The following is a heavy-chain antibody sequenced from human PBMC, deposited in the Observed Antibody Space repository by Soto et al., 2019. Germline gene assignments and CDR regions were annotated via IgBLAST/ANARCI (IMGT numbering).Heavy chain of an antibody. CDR1: GVSVSGDDYH. J-gene: IGHJ3*01. CDR3: AREIRAARGSDVFEV. V-gene: IGHV4-30-4*01. D-gene: IGHD6-13*01. CDR2: IYHSGPT. Sequence: QVQLQESGPGLVTPSQTLSLLCTVTGVSVSGDDYHWGWVRQPPGKGLEWIGCIYHSGPTYYNSSLKSRLTMTVDTSKNQFSLKLTSVTVADTALYFCAREIRAARGSDVFEVWGQGKMVTVSS.